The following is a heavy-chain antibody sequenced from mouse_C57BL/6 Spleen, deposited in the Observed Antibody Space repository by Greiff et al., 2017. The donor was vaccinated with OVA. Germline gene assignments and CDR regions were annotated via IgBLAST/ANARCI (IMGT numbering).Heavy chain of an antibody. Sequence: LQQSGPELVKPGASVKISCKASGYSFTGYYMNWVKQSPEKSLEWIGEINPSTGGTTYNQKFKAKATLTVDKSSSTAYMQLKSLTSEDSAVYYCATRYDSFAYWGQGTLVTVSA. CDR1: GYSFTGYY. D-gene: IGHD2-4*01. CDR2: INPSTGGT. CDR3: ATRYDSFAY. V-gene: IGHV1-42*01. J-gene: IGHJ3*01.